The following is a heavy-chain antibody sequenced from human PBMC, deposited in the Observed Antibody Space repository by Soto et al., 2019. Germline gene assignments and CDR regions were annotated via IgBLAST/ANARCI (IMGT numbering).Heavy chain of an antibody. CDR1: GYTFSSSG. D-gene: IGHD1-7*01. Sequence: GSVNVSCKASGYTFSSSGFTWVRQAPGQGLEWMGWISAKSGNTNYAQKLQGRVTMTTDTSTSTAYMELRGLRSDDTAVYYCARCDNWNYALDYWGQGTMVTVSS. CDR3: ARCDNWNYALDY. J-gene: IGHJ4*02. CDR2: ISAKSGNT. V-gene: IGHV1-18*01.